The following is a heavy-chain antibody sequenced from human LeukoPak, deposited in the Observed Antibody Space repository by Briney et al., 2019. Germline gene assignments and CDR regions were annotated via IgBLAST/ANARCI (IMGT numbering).Heavy chain of an antibody. CDR1: GGSISSGDYY. V-gene: IGHV4-30-4*08. CDR3: GRLRGLQSIDY. J-gene: IGHJ4*02. Sequence: PSETLSLTCTVSGGSISSGDYYWSWIPQPPGKGLEWTGYIYYSGSTYYNPSLNRRVTIAVDTSKNQFSLKLSSVTAADTAVYYGGRLRGLQSIDYWGQGTLVTVSS. CDR2: IYYSGST. D-gene: IGHD5-18*01.